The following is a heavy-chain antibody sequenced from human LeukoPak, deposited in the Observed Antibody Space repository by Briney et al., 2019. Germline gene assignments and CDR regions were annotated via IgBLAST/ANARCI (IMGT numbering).Heavy chain of an antibody. CDR1: GGSISSYY. J-gene: IGHJ3*02. CDR3: ARRDGGAAFDI. V-gene: IGHV4-59*01. Sequence: PSETLSLTCTVPGGSISSYYWTWIRQPPGKGLEWIGYIYYSGSTSYNPSLMSRVTFSVDTSRNQFSLRLTSVTAADTAVYYCARRDGGAAFDIWGQGTMVTVSS. D-gene: IGHD4-23*01. CDR2: IYYSGST.